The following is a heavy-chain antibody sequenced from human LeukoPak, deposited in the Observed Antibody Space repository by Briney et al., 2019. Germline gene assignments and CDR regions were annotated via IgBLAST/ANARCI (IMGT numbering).Heavy chain of an antibody. D-gene: IGHD6-19*01. V-gene: IGHV4-59*01. Sequence: SETLSLTCTVSGGSISSYYWSWIRQPPGKGLEWIGYIYYSGSTNYNPSLKSRVTISVDTSKNQLSLKLSSVTAADTAVYYCARWGSYSSGWYYFDYWGQGTLVTVSS. CDR2: IYYSGST. CDR1: GGSISSYY. J-gene: IGHJ4*02. CDR3: ARWGSYSSGWYYFDY.